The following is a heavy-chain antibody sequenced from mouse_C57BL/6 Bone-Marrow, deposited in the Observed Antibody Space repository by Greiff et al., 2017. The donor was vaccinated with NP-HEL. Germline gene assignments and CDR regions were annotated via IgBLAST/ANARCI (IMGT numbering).Heavy chain of an antibody. CDR3: ASASITTVVAGDYFDY. Sequence: VQLQQSGPELVKPGASVKISCKASGYSFTDYNMNWVKQSNGKSLEWIGVINPNYGTTSYNQKFKGKATLTVDQSSSTAYMQLNSLTSEASAVYYCASASITTVVAGDYFDYWGQGTTLTVSS. CDR1: GYSFTDYN. CDR2: INPNYGTT. J-gene: IGHJ2*01. D-gene: IGHD1-1*01. V-gene: IGHV1-39*01.